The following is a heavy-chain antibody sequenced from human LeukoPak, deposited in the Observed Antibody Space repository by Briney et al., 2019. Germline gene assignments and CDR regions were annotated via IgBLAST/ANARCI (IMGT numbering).Heavy chain of an antibody. J-gene: IGHJ3*02. Sequence: GGSLRLSCAASGFTFDDYAMHWVRQAPGKGLEWVSGISWNSGSIGYADSVKGRFTISRDNAKNTLYLQMNSLRAEDTAVYYCARARCSGGSCYIDDAFDIWGQGTMVTVSS. CDR1: GFTFDDYA. V-gene: IGHV3-9*01. CDR2: ISWNSGSI. D-gene: IGHD2-15*01. CDR3: ARARCSGGSCYIDDAFDI.